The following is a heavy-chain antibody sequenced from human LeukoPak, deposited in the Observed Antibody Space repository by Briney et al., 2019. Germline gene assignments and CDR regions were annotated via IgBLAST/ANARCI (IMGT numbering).Heavy chain of an antibody. V-gene: IGHV1-69*13. CDR2: IIPIFGTA. Sequence: SVKVSCKASGGTFSTFAISWVRQAPGQGLEWMGGIIPIFGTANYAQKFQGRVTTTADESTSTAYMELSSLRSEDTAVYYCARDLDGYRLTPLFGYWGQGTLVTVSS. J-gene: IGHJ4*02. CDR3: ARDLDGYRLTPLFGY. CDR1: GGTFSTFA. D-gene: IGHD5-24*01.